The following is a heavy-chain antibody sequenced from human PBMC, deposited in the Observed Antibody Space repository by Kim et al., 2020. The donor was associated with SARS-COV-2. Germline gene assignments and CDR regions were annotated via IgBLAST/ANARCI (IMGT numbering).Heavy chain of an antibody. D-gene: IGHD2-2*01. J-gene: IGHJ6*02. CDR1: GYSFTSYW. Sequence: GESLKISCKGSGYSFTSYWIGWVRQMPGKGLEWMGIIYPGDSDTRYSPSFQGQVTISADKSISTAYLQWSSLKASDTAMYYCARPRVVPAANSYYYYGMDVWGQGTTVTVSS. CDR2: IYPGDSDT. CDR3: ARPRVVPAANSYYYYGMDV. V-gene: IGHV5-51*01.